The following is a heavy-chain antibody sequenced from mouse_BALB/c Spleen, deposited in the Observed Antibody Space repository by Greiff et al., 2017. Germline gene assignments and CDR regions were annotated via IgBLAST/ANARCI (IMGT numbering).Heavy chain of an antibody. D-gene: IGHD2-4*01. Sequence: EVMLVESGGGLVKPGGSLKLSCAASGFTFSSYAMSWVRQTPEKRLEWVATISSGGSYTYYPDSVKGRFTISRDNAKNTLYLQMSSLRSEDTAMYYCARHGYYDYDGEGFDYWGQGTTLTVSS. CDR3: ARHGYYDYDGEGFDY. CDR1: GFTFSSYA. J-gene: IGHJ2*01. CDR2: ISSGGSYT. V-gene: IGHV5-9-3*01.